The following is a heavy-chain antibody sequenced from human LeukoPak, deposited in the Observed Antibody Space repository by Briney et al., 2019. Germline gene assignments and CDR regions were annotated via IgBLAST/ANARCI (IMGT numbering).Heavy chain of an antibody. CDR1: GFTFSSYW. CDR3: ARAIIAVAGEIYDY. J-gene: IGHJ4*02. V-gene: IGHV3-74*01. CDR2: INSDGSST. Sequence: GGSLRLSCAASGFTFSSYWMHWVRQAPGKGLVWVSRINSDGSSTSYADSVKGRFTISRDNAKNTLYLQMNSLRAEDTAVYYCARAIIAVAGEIYDYWGQGTLVTVSS. D-gene: IGHD6-19*01.